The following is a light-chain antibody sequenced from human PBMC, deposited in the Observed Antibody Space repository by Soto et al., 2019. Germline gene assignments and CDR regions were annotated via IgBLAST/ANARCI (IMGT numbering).Light chain of an antibody. J-gene: IGKJ1*01. V-gene: IGKV1-27*01. Sequence: DIQMTQSPSSLSASIGDRVTITCRASQGINNFLAWYQQKPGEAPKLLLYAASILRSGVPSRFSGSGSGTDFTLTISSLQPEDVATYSCQKYNRPPRTFGQGTRV. CDR2: AAS. CDR1: QGINNF. CDR3: QKYNRPPRT.